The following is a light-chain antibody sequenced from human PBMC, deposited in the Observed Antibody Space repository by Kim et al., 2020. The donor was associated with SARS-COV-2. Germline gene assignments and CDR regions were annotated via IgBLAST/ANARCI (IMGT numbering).Light chain of an antibody. CDR3: QQYNSYSFHVT. Sequence: DIQMTQSPSTLSASVGDRVTITCRASQSISSWLAWYQQKPGKAPKLLIYKASSLESGVPSRFSGSGSGTEFTLTISSLQPDDFATYYCQQYNSYSFHVTFGQGTKLEIK. CDR1: QSISSW. J-gene: IGKJ2*01. V-gene: IGKV1-5*03. CDR2: KAS.